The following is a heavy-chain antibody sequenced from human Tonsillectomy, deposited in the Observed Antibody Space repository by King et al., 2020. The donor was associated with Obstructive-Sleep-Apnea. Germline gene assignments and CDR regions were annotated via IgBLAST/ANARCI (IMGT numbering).Heavy chain of an antibody. V-gene: IGHV3-74*01. CDR1: GFTFSDDW. D-gene: IGHD3-10*01. J-gene: IGHJ6*02. Sequence: DVQLVESGGGLAQPGGSLRFSCAASGFTFSDDWMHWVRQAPGKGLMWFSRISTDGRNTGDADPVKGRFTVSRDNAKNTLFLQMDRLRADDTAVYYCSRDSFYGSGSHPKIYYGMDVWGQGTTVSVSS. CDR3: SRDSFYGSGSHPKIYYGMDV. CDR2: ISTDGRNT.